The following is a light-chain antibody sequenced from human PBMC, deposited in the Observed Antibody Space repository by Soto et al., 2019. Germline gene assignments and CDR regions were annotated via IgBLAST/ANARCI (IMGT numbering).Light chain of an antibody. V-gene: IGLV2-23*01. Sequence: QSVLTQPASVSGSPGQSITISCSGTTNDIGNSNLVSWYQQHPNRAPKLLIYEDTKRPSGVSDRFSGSKSGNTASLTISVLRTDDGATYHCSSYAGFNVFGAGTQLTVL. CDR3: SSYAGFNV. CDR1: TNDIGNSNL. CDR2: EDT. J-gene: IGLJ2*01.